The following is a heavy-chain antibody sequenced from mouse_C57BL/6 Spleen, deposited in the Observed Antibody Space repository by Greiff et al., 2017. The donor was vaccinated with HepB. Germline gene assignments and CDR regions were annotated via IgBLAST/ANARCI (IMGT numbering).Heavy chain of an antibody. CDR1: GYTFTDYN. Sequence: VQLQQSGPELVKPGASVKIPCKASGYTFTDYNMDWVKQSHGKSLEWIGDINPNNGGTIYNQKFKGKATLTVDTSSSTAYMQLSSLTSEDSAVYYCARYETGTGLAYWGQGTLVTVSA. D-gene: IGHD4-1*01. V-gene: IGHV1-18*01. J-gene: IGHJ3*01. CDR3: ARYETGTGLAY. CDR2: INPNNGGT.